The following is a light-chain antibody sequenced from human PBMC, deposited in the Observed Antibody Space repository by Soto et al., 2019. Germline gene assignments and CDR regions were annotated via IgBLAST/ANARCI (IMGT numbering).Light chain of an antibody. V-gene: IGKV3-15*01. CDR2: DAS. CDR3: QQYNNWPVWT. Sequence: EIVLTQSPATLSLSPGERATLSCRASQSVSSYLAWYQQKPGQAPRLLIYDASNRATGFPARFSGSGSGTEFTLTISSLHSEDFAVYYCQQYNNWPVWTFGQGTKVDIK. J-gene: IGKJ1*01. CDR1: QSVSSY.